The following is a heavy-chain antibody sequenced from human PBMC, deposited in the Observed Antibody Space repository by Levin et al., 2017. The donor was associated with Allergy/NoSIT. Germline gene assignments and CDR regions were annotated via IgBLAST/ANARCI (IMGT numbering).Heavy chain of an antibody. Sequence: GLEWMGWINPNSGGTNFAQKFQGRVTMTRDTSISTAYMELSSLRSDDTAVYYCARDAYCNSTSCYLFDPWGQGTLVTVSS. J-gene: IGHJ5*02. CDR2: INPNSGGT. V-gene: IGHV1-2*02. D-gene: IGHD2-2*01. CDR3: ARDAYCNSTSCYLFDP.